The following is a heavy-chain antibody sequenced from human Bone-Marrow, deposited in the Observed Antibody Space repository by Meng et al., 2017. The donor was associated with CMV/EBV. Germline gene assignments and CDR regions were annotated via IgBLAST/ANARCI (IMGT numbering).Heavy chain of an antibody. CDR2: ISYDGSNK. J-gene: IGHJ4*02. CDR1: GFTFSSYA. V-gene: IGHV3-30*04. CDR3: ARGPLLYNWNYSLLDY. D-gene: IGHD1-7*01. Sequence: GESLKISCAASGFTFSSYAMHWVRQAPGKGLEWVAVISYDGSNKYYADSVKGRFTISRDNSKNTLYLQRNSLRAEDTAVYYWARGPLLYNWNYSLLDYWGQGTLVTVSS.